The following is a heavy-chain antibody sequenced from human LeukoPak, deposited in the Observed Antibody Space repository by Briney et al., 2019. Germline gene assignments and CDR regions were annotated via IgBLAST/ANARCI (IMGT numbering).Heavy chain of an antibody. CDR2: VSRFGGTT. Sequence: GGSLRLSCAASGFTCDSCAMSWVRQAPGKGLEWVSAVSRFGGTTYYADSAKGRFTISRDNSNNTVYLQMNSLRVGDTALYYCVKHVGSRWSNNRFDPWGQGTLVTVS. CDR1: GFTCDSCA. V-gene: IGHV3-23*01. CDR3: VKHVGSRWSNNRFDP. J-gene: IGHJ5*02. D-gene: IGHD6-13*01.